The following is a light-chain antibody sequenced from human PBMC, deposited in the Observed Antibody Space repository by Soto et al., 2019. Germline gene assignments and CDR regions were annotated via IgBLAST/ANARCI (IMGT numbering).Light chain of an antibody. J-gene: IGKJ1*01. CDR2: GAS. V-gene: IGKV3-20*01. CDR3: QQYNNWPRT. CDR1: QSVSSSY. Sequence: IALTQSPGTLSLSPGERASLSYRASQSVSSSYLAWYQQKPGQAPRLLIYGASSRATGIPDRFSGSGSGTEFTLTISSLQSEDFAVYYCQQYNNWPRTFGQGTKVDIK.